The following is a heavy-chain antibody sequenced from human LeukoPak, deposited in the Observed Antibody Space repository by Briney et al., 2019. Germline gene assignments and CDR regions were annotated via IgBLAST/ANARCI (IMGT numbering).Heavy chain of an antibody. CDR1: GYTFTGYY. J-gene: IGHJ6*02. CDR2: INPNSGGT. Sequence: ASVKVSCKASGYTFTGYYMHWVRQAPGQGLEWMGWINPNSGGTNYAQKFQGRVTMTRDTSTSTAYMELSRLRSDDTAVYYCARGPWIYCSGGSCYLYYYYGMDVWGQGTTVTVSS. CDR3: ARGPWIYCSGGSCYLYYYYGMDV. D-gene: IGHD2-15*01. V-gene: IGHV1-2*02.